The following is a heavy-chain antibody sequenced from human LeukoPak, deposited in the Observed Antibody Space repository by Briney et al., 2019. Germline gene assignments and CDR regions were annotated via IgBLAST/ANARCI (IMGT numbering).Heavy chain of an antibody. Sequence: GGSLRLSCAASGFTFSSYWMSWVRQAPGKGLEWVANIKQDGSEKYYVDSVKGRFTISRDNAKNSLYLQMNSLRAEDTAVYYCANINSRLGYCSSTSCLFDYWGQGTLVTVSS. CDR3: ANINSRLGYCSSTSCLFDY. CDR1: GFTFSSYW. J-gene: IGHJ4*02. V-gene: IGHV3-7*03. CDR2: IKQDGSEK. D-gene: IGHD2-2*01.